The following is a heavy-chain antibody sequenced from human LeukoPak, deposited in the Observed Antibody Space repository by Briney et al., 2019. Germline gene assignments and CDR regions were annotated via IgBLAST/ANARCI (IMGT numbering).Heavy chain of an antibody. CDR3: TKRPNSNTAGWFGP. D-gene: IGHD6-13*01. CDR2: ISTGSSYI. V-gene: IGHV3-21*01. J-gene: IGHJ5*02. CDR1: GFTFSAYS. Sequence: GGSLRLSCAASGFTFSAYSMNWVRQAPGKGLEWVSSISTGSSYIYYADSVKGRFTISRENAKNSLYLQMNSLRAEDTVVYYCTKRPNSNTAGWFGPWGQGTLVTVSS.